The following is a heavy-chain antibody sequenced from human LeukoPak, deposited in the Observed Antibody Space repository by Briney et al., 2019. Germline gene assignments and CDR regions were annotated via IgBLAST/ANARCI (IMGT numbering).Heavy chain of an antibody. J-gene: IGHJ3*02. CDR3: ARVEWDAFDI. D-gene: IGHD3-3*01. CDR1: GGSFSGYY. V-gene: IGHV4-34*01. Sequence: PSDTLSLTCAVYGGSFSGYYWSWIRQPPGKGLEWIGEINHSGSTNYNPSLKSRVTISVDTSKNQFSLKLSSVAAADTAVYYCARVEWDAFDIWGQGTMVTVSS. CDR2: INHSGST.